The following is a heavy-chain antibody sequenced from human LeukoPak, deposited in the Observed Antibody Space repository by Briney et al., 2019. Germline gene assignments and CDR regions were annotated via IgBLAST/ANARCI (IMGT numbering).Heavy chain of an antibody. J-gene: IGHJ6*02. Sequence: SETLSLTCAVSGGSIKSNNWWSWVRQPPGKGLEWIGEIYHSGSTNYNPSLESRVTVSVDKSKNQFSLDLSSVTAADTAVYYCARGEMATIQYYYYYGMDVWGQGTTVTVSS. CDR2: IYHSGST. D-gene: IGHD5-24*01. CDR1: GGSIKSNNW. V-gene: IGHV4-4*02. CDR3: ARGEMATIQYYYYYGMDV.